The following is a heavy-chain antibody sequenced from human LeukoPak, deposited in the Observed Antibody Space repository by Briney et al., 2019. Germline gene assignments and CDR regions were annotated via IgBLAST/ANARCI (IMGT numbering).Heavy chain of an antibody. CDR2: IYSGGSA. J-gene: IGHJ4*02. CDR3: AKPYYYGSRSYMDY. V-gene: IGHV3-66*04. D-gene: IGHD3-10*01. Sequence: GGSLRLSCAASGFTVSSNYMSWVRQAPGKGLEWVSVIYSGGSAYYADSVKGRFTISRDNSKNMLYLQMNSLRAEDTAVYYCAKPYYYGSRSYMDYWGQGTLVTVSS. CDR1: GFTVSSNY.